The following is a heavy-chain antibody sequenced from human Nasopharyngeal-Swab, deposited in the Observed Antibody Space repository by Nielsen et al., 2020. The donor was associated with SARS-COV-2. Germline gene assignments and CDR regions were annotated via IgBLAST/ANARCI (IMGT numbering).Heavy chain of an antibody. CDR1: GFTFGSYG. D-gene: IGHD6-19*01. V-gene: IGHV3-33*01. CDR2: IWYDGSNK. CDR3: AREGIAVAGTGLDY. J-gene: IGHJ4*02. Sequence: GESLKISCAASGFTFGSYGMHWVRQAPGKGLEWVAVIWYDGSNKYYADSVKGRFTISRDNSKNTLYLQMNSLRAEDTAVYYCAREGIAVAGTGLDYWGQGTLVTVSS.